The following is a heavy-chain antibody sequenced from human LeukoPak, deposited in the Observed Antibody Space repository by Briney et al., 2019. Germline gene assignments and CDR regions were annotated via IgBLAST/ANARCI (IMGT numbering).Heavy chain of an antibody. CDR3: AKDIELEVFVY. CDR2: ISGSGGST. D-gene: IGHD3-3*01. J-gene: IGHJ4*02. V-gene: IGHV3-23*01. Sequence: PGGSLRLSCAAAGFTFSSYAMSLRRQAPGKGLEWVSAISGSGGSTYYADSVKGRFTISRDNSKNTLYLQTNSLRAENTAVHYCAKDIELEVFVYWGQGTLVTVSS. CDR1: GFTFSSYA.